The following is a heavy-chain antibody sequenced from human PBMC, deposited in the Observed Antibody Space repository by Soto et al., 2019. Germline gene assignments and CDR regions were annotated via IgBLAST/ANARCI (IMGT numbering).Heavy chain of an antibody. J-gene: IGHJ4*02. CDR2: MQPSTGRT. CDR1: GYSFTSLD. CDR3: ARGVSAGVDF. V-gene: IGHV1-8*01. D-gene: IGHD1-26*01. Sequence: ASVKVSCKASGYSFTSLDINWVRQTAGQGLEWMGWMQPSTGRTGYAQKFQGRVTMTRDTSINTAYMELTTLTSDDTAFYYCARGVSAGVDFWGQGIQVTVSS.